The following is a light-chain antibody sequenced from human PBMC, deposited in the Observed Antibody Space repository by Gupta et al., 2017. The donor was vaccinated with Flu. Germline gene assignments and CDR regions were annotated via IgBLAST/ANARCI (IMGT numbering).Light chain of an antibody. Sequence: QSALTQPPSASGSPGQSVTISCTGTSSDVGGYNYVSWYQQHPGKAPKLMIYEVNKRPSGVPDRFSGSKSGNTASLTVSGLQAEDDADYYCSSDAGSNSVGVFGTGTKVSVL. CDR1: SSDVGGYNY. CDR3: SSDAGSNSVGV. J-gene: IGLJ1*01. V-gene: IGLV2-8*01. CDR2: EVN.